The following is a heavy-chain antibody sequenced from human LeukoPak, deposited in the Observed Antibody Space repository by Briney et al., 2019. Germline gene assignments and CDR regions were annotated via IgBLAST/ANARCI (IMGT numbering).Heavy chain of an antibody. J-gene: IGHJ4*02. V-gene: IGHV3-21*01. CDR3: ARALRTDRWELLSRRTPDCPDY. D-gene: IGHD1-26*01. CDR1: GFTFSIYS. CDR2: ISSRSRYI. Sequence: GGSLRLFCAASGFTFSIYSMNGVRQAPGRGLEWVSSISSRSRYIYYADSVKGRFTISRDNAKNSLYLQMNNLRSEDTAVYYCARALRTDRWELLSRRTPDCPDYWGQGTLVTVSS.